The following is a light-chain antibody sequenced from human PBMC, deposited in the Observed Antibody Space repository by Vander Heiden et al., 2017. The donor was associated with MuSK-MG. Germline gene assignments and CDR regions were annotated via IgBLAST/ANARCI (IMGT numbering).Light chain of an antibody. CDR3: QQYDSSPWT. V-gene: IGKV3-20*01. J-gene: IGKJ1*01. CDR2: AAT. Sequence: EIVLTQSQVHLSLSPGETATLSCKASQTIRNSYLAWYQQKPGQAPRPLIYAATSWATGTPHGFSGSVAIGSTTDFTLTISGLEADDFAVYYCQQYDSSPWTFGQGTKV. CDR1: QTIRNSY.